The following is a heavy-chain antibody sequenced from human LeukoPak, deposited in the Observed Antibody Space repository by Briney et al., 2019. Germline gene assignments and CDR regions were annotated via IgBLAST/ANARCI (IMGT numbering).Heavy chain of an antibody. V-gene: IGHV3-13*01. D-gene: IGHD6-19*01. J-gene: IGHJ4*02. Sequence: GGSLRLSCAASGFTVSSNYMSWVRQATGKGLEWVSAIGSGGDTYYAGSVKGRFTISRESAKNSFYLQMNSLSAGDTAVYFCARAVAGTDEIDSWGQGTLVTVSS. CDR2: IGSGGDT. CDR3: ARAVAGTDEIDS. CDR1: GFTVSSNY.